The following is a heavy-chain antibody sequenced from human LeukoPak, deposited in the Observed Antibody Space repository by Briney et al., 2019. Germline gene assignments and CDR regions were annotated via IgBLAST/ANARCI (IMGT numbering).Heavy chain of an antibody. CDR3: AVQLRGFGEASSFYFDY. V-gene: IGHV4-61*02. D-gene: IGHD3-10*01. Sequence: SETLSLTCTVSGGSISSGSYYWSWIRQPAGKGLEWIGRIYTSGSTNYNPSLKSRVTISVDTSKNQFSLKLSSGTAADTAVYYCAVQLRGFGEASSFYFDYWGQGTLVTVSS. CDR1: GGSISSGSYY. CDR2: IYTSGST. J-gene: IGHJ4*02.